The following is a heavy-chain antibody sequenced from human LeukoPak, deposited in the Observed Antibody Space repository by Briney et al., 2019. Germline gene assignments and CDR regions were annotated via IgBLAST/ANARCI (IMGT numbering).Heavy chain of an antibody. CDR3: ARGHDDFWSGYSTYGMDV. V-gene: IGHV1-2*02. Sequence: ASVKVSCKASGYTFTCYYMHWVRQAPGQGLEWMGWINPNSGGTNYAQKFQGRVTMTRDTSISTAYMELSRLRSDDTAVYYCARGHDDFWSGYSTYGMDVWGQGTTVTVSS. CDR2: INPNSGGT. D-gene: IGHD3-3*01. CDR1: GYTFTCYY. J-gene: IGHJ6*02.